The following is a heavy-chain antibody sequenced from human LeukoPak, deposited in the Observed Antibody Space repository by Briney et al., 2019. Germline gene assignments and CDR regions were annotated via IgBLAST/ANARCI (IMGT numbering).Heavy chain of an antibody. CDR1: TSR. J-gene: IGHJ5*01. CDR3: ARDLWNFYDDSGYNRDFDS. CDR2: IGTYGGDT. Sequence: ASVKVSCKATSRISWVRQAPGQGLEWMGWIGTYGGDTYYAQKFQGRITVTTDTSTSTVYMELRNLRSDDTTVYYCARDLWNFYDDSGYNRDFDSWGQGTLVTVSS. D-gene: IGHD3-22*01. V-gene: IGHV1-18*01.